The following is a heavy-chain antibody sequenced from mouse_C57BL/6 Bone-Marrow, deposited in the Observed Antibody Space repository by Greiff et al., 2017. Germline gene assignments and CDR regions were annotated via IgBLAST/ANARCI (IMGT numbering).Heavy chain of an antibody. Sequence: QVQLQQPGAELVKPGASVTMSCKASGYTFTSYWITWVKQRPGQGLAWIGDIYPGSGSTNYNEKFKSKATLTVDTSSSTAYMQLSSLTSEDSPVYDCARSGAYYSNYVLFDYWGQGTTLTVSS. D-gene: IGHD2-5*01. J-gene: IGHJ2*01. V-gene: IGHV1-55*01. CDR3: ARSGAYYSNYVLFDY. CDR2: IYPGSGST. CDR1: GYTFTSYW.